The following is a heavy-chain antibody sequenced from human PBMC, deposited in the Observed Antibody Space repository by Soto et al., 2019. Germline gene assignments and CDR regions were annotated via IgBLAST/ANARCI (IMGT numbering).Heavy chain of an antibody. CDR3: ARGLGSYYYYGMDV. J-gene: IGHJ6*02. CDR2: IYYSGST. D-gene: IGHD6-19*01. CDR1: GGSISSGDYY. Sequence: ASETLSLTCTVSGGSISSGDYYWSWIRQPPGKGLEWIGYIYYSGSTYYNPSLKSRVTISVDTSKNQFSLKLSSVTAADTAVYYCARGLGSYYYYGMDVWGQGTTVTVSS. V-gene: IGHV4-30-4*01.